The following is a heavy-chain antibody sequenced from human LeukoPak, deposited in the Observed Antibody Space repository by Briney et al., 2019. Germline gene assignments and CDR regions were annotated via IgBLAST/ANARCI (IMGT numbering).Heavy chain of an antibody. Sequence: SETLSLTCTVSGGSISSSSYYWGWIRQPPGKGLEWIGSIYYSGSTYYNPSLKSRVTISVDTSKNQFSLKLSSVTAADTAVYYCAGGELRLEFDYWGQGTLVTVSS. V-gene: IGHV4-39*01. D-gene: IGHD1-26*01. CDR1: GGSISSSSYY. CDR2: IYYSGST. CDR3: AGGELRLEFDY. J-gene: IGHJ4*02.